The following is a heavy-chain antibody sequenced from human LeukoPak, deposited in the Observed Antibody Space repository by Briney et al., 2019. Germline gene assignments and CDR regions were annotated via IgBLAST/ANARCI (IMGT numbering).Heavy chain of an antibody. J-gene: IGHJ6*04. V-gene: IGHV4-61*02. CDR2: IYASGST. Sequence: SETLSLTCTVSGGSISSGSYYWSWIRQPAGKGLEWIGRIYASGSTNYNPSLKSRVTISVDTSKNQFSLKLSSVTAADTAVYYCARKGDVWGKGTTVTVSS. CDR1: GGSISSGSYY. CDR3: ARKGDV.